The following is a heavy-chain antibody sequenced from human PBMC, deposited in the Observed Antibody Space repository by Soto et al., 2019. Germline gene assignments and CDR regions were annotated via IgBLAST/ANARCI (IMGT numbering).Heavy chain of an antibody. J-gene: IGHJ6*02. Sequence: ASVKVSCKASGYTFTGYYMHWVRQAPGQGLEWMGWINPNSGGTNYAQKFQGRVTMTRDTSISTAYMELSRLRSDDTAVYYCASPLKISCSSTSCYDYYYGMDVWGQGTTVTVSS. CDR2: INPNSGGT. D-gene: IGHD2-2*01. CDR1: GYTFTGYY. CDR3: ASPLKISCSSTSCYDYYYGMDV. V-gene: IGHV1-2*02.